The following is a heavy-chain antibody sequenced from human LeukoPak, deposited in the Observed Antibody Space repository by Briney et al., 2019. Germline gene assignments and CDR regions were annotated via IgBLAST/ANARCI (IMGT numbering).Heavy chain of an antibody. Sequence: SGGSLRLSCAASGFTLSSYAMSWVRQAPGKGLEWVSAISDSGNTYHADSVKGRFTISRDSSKNTLFLQMNRLRPEDAAVYYCAKGDIVVVVAATPDYWGQGTLVTVSS. CDR3: AKGDIVVVVAATPDY. D-gene: IGHD2-15*01. J-gene: IGHJ4*02. CDR2: ISDSGNT. CDR1: GFTLSSYA. V-gene: IGHV3-23*01.